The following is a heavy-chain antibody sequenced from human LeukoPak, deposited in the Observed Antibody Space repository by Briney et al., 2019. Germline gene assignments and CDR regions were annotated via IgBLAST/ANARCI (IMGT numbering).Heavy chain of an antibody. V-gene: IGHV3-30*02. Sequence: GGSLRLSCAASGFTFSSYGMHWVRQAPGKGLEWVAYIRYDGGNKHYADSVKGRFTISRDNSKNTLYLQMDSLRAEDTALYYCAIDFWSGYSDYWGQGTLVTVSS. D-gene: IGHD3-3*01. CDR3: AIDFWSGYSDY. CDR1: GFTFSSYG. CDR2: IRYDGGNK. J-gene: IGHJ4*02.